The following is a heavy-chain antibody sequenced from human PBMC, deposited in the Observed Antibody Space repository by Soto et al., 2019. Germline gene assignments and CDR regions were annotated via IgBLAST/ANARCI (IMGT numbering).Heavy chain of an antibody. D-gene: IGHD6-19*01. V-gene: IGHV3-33*01. CDR3: ARDKQWLAFDY. Sequence: GGSLRLSCAASGFTFSSYGMHWVRQAPGKGLEWVAVIWYDGSNKYYADSVKGRFTISRDNSKNTLYLQMNSLRAEDTAVYYCARDKQWLAFDYWGQGTLVTVSS. CDR2: IWYDGSNK. J-gene: IGHJ4*02. CDR1: GFTFSSYG.